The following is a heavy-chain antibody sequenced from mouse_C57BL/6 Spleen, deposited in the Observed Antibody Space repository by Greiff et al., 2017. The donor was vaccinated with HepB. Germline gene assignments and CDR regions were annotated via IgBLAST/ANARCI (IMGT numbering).Heavy chain of an antibody. V-gene: IGHV1-55*01. Sequence: VQLQQSGAELVKPGASVKMSCKASGYTFTSYWITWVKQRPGQGLEWIGDIYPGSGSTNYNEKFKSKATLTVDTSSSTAYMQLSSLTSEDSAVYYCARKPYYYGSSYFDYWGQGTTLTVSS. CDR2: IYPGSGST. CDR3: ARKPYYYGSSYFDY. CDR1: GYTFTSYW. J-gene: IGHJ2*01. D-gene: IGHD1-1*01.